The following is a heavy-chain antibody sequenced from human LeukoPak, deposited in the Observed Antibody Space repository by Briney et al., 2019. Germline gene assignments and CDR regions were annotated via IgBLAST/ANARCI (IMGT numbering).Heavy chain of an antibody. CDR3: AKDNPPGYYYDSSGYYYYGMNV. V-gene: IGHV3-48*01. CDR2: IRSSGSPI. Sequence: GGSLRLSCAASGFTFSGYSMNWVRQAPGKGLEWVSYIRSSGSPIYYADSVKGRFTISRDNAKNSVYLQMNSLRAEDTAVYYCAKDNPPGYYYDSSGYYYYGMNVWGQGTTVTVSS. CDR1: GFTFSGYS. D-gene: IGHD3-22*01. J-gene: IGHJ6*02.